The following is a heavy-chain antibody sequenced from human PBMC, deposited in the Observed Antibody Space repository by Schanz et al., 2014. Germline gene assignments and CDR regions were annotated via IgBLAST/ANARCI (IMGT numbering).Heavy chain of an antibody. V-gene: IGHV3-33*03. CDR1: GITLSGYG. D-gene: IGHD6-6*01. J-gene: IGHJ4*02. Sequence: QVQLVESGGGVVQPGRSLRLSCAASGITLSGYGLHWVRQAPGKGLEWVAVIWYNGSNKYYADSVKGRFTNSRDNAKNSLYLQMNSLRAEDTAVYYCVPMSIAAHWGQGTLVTVSS. CDR2: IWYNGSNK. CDR3: VPMSIAAH.